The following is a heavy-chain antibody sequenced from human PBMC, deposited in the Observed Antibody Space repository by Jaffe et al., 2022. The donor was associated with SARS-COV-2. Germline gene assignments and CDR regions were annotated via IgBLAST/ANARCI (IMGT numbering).Heavy chain of an antibody. CDR3: TRGELGYCSSASCYNYYYYGMDV. CDR1: GFSFGDFA. Sequence: EVQLVESGGGLVQPGRSLRLSCTASGFSFGDFAMSWVRQAPGKGLEWVGFIRTKVYGGTTDYAASVKGRFTISRDDSKSIVYLQMNSLKTEDTAVYYCTRGELGYCSSASCYNYYYYGMDVWGQGTSVTVSS. J-gene: IGHJ6*02. V-gene: IGHV3-49*04. D-gene: IGHD2-2*01. CDR2: IRTKVYGGTT.